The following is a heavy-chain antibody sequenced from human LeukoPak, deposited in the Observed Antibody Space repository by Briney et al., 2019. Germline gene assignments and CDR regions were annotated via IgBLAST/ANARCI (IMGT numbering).Heavy chain of an antibody. J-gene: IGHJ6*03. D-gene: IGHD3-9*01. Sequence: QSGGSLRLSCAASGFTFSSYWMSWVRQAPGKGLEWVANIKQDGSEKYYVDSVKGRFTISRDNAKNSLYLQMNSLRAEDTAVYYCARDPTLFLRYNYMDVWGKGTTVTVSS. V-gene: IGHV3-7*01. CDR2: IKQDGSEK. CDR3: ARDPTLFLRYNYMDV. CDR1: GFTFSSYW.